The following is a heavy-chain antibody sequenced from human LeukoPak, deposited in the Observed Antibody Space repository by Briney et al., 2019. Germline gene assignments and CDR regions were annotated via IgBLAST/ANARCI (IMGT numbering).Heavy chain of an antibody. V-gene: IGHV3-11*01. CDR2: ISSSGSAI. J-gene: IGHJ4*02. Sequence: GGSLRLSCAASGFTFSDCYMTWIRQAPGKGLEWVSYISSSGSAIYYADSVKGRFTISRDNAKNSLYLQMNSLRAEDTAVYYCATLGRNYFDYWGQGTLVTVSS. CDR3: ATLGRNYFDY. CDR1: GFTFSDCY. D-gene: IGHD2-15*01.